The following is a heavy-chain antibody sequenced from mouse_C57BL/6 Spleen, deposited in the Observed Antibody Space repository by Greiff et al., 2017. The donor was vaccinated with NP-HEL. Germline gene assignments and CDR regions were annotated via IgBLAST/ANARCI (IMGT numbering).Heavy chain of an antibody. CDR2: INPSTGGT. J-gene: IGHJ3*01. Sequence: EVQLQQSGPELVKPGASVKISCKASGYSFTGYYMNWVKQSPEKSLEWIGEINPSTGGTTYNQKFKAKATLTVDKSSSTAYMQLKSLTSEDSAVYYCARDVGVLAWFAYWGQGTLVTVSA. CDR1: GYSFTGYY. CDR3: ARDVGVLAWFAY. V-gene: IGHV1-42*01.